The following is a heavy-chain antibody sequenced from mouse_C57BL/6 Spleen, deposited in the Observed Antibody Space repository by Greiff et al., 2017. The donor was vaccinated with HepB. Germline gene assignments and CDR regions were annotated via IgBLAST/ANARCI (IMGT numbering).Heavy chain of an antibody. CDR1: GFTFSSYA. CDR2: ISDGGSYT. J-gene: IGHJ3*01. CDR3: AREFYGNSFAY. D-gene: IGHD2-1*01. V-gene: IGHV5-4*01. Sequence: EVHLVESGGGLVKPGGSLKLSCAASGFTFSSYAMSWVRQTPEKRLEWVATISDGGSYTYYPDNVKGRFTISRDNAKNNLYLQMSHLKSEDTAMYYCAREFYGNSFAYWGQGTLVTVSA.